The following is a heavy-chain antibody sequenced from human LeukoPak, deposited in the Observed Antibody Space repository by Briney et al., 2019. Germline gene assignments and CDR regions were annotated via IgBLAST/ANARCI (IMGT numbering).Heavy chain of an antibody. J-gene: IGHJ4*02. Sequence: PGGSLRLSCAASGFTFSSYYMGWIRQAPGKGLEWISYISSSTYTNYADSVKGRFTISRDNAKNSMYLQMNSLRAEDTAVYYCARISGSYVFDYWGQGTLVTVSS. D-gene: IGHD1-26*01. V-gene: IGHV3-11*03. CDR3: ARISGSYVFDY. CDR1: GFTFSSYY. CDR2: ISSSTYT.